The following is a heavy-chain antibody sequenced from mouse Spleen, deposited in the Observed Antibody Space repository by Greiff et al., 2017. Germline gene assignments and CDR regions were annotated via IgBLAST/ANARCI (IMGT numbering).Heavy chain of an antibody. CDR1: GFSLTSYG. Sequence: VMLVESGPGLVQPSQSLSITCTVSGFSLTSYGVHWVRQSPGKGLEWLGVIWSGGSTDYNAAFISRLSISKDNSKSQVFFKMNSLQANDTAIYYCARNGGYDYDAMDYWGQGTSVTVSS. CDR3: ARNGGYDYDAMDY. J-gene: IGHJ4*01. V-gene: IGHV2-2*02. CDR2: IWSGGST. D-gene: IGHD2-10*02.